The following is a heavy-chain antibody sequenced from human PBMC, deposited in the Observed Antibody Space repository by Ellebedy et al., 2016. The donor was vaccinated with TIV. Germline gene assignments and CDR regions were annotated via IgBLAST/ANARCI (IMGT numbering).Heavy chain of an antibody. CDR3: ASELVGTTDFDY. Sequence: PGGSLRLSCAASGFTFSSYYMNWVRQAPGKGLEWVSYISGSGGMMDHADSVKGRFTISRDNSKNTVDLQMNSLRADDTAVYYCASELVGTTDFDYWGQGTLVTVSS. J-gene: IGHJ4*02. D-gene: IGHD1-26*01. CDR1: GFTFSSYY. V-gene: IGHV3-48*04. CDR2: ISGSGGMM.